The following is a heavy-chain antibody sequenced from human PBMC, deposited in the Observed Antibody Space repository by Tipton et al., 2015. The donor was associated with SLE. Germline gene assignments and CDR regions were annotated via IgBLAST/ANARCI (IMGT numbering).Heavy chain of an antibody. CDR1: GGSISSSSHY. CDR3: ARDGRTAAFDI. CDR2: IYYSGST. Sequence: LRLSCTVSGGSISSSSHYWSRIRQPPGKGLEWIGYIYYSGSTNYNPSLKSRVTISVDTSKNQFSLKLSSVTAADTAVYYCARDGRTAAFDIWGQGTMVTVSS. V-gene: IGHV4-61*01. J-gene: IGHJ3*02.